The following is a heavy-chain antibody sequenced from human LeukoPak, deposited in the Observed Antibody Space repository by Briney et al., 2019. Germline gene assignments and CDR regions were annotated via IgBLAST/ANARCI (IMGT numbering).Heavy chain of an antibody. Sequence: PGGSLRLSCAASGFTFSSYSMNWVRQAPGKGLEWVSSISSSSSYIYYADSVKGRFTISRDNAKNSLYLQMNSLRAEDTAVYYCAREVGFLEWLPHREFDYWGQGTLVTVSS. J-gene: IGHJ4*02. D-gene: IGHD3-3*02. CDR1: GFTFSSYS. V-gene: IGHV3-21*01. CDR3: AREVGFLEWLPHREFDY. CDR2: ISSSSSYI.